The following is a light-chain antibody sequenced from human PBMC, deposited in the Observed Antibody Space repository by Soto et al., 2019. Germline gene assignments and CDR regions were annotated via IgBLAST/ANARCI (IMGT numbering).Light chain of an antibody. V-gene: IGKV3-20*01. Sequence: EIVLSQSPATLSLFPGERATLSCRASQSVRSYLAWYQQKPGQAPRLLIYGASSRATGIPDRFSGSGSGTDFTLTISRLEPEDFAVYYCQQYGSSPKTFGQGTKVDIK. CDR1: QSVRSY. CDR3: QQYGSSPKT. CDR2: GAS. J-gene: IGKJ1*01.